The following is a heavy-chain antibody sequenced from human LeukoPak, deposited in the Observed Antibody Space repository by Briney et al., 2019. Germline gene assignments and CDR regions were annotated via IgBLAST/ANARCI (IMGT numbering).Heavy chain of an antibody. Sequence: SENLSLTCTVSGGSIGSDDYYWSWIRQPPGKGLEWIGCIYYSGSTYYNPSLKSRVTISVDTSKNQFSLKLNSVTAADTAVYYCARDNWNYGSSMDVWGQGTTVTVSS. D-gene: IGHD1-7*01. J-gene: IGHJ6*02. CDR3: ARDNWNYGSSMDV. CDR2: IYYSGST. V-gene: IGHV4-30-4*01. CDR1: GGSIGSDDYY.